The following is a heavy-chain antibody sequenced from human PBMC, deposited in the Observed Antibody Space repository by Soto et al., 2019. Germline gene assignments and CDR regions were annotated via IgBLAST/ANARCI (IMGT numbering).Heavy chain of an antibody. CDR3: ARDFSPITMVRGVIPYFDY. CDR1: GYTFTSYG. Sequence: QVQLVQSGAEVKKPGASVKVSCKASGYTFTSYGISWVRQAPGQGLEWMGWISAYNGNTNYAQKLQGRVTMTTDTSTSTAYMELRSLRSDDTAVYYCARDFSPITMVRGVIPYFDYWGQGTLVTVSS. D-gene: IGHD3-10*01. CDR2: ISAYNGNT. J-gene: IGHJ4*02. V-gene: IGHV1-18*01.